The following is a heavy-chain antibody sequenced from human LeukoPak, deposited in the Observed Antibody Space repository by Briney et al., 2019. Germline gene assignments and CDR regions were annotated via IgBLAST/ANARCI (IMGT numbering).Heavy chain of an antibody. V-gene: IGHV4-38-2*01. CDR3: ARVGAYASLNY. CDR2: IYHTGST. Sequence: SETLSLTCAVSGYSITAGYYWGWVRQPPGKGLEWIGSIYHTGSTYYNPSLKSRVTISLDTSENHFSLNLTSVTAADTAVYYCARVGAYASLNYWGQGILVTVS. D-gene: IGHD1-26*01. CDR1: GYSITAGYY. J-gene: IGHJ4*02.